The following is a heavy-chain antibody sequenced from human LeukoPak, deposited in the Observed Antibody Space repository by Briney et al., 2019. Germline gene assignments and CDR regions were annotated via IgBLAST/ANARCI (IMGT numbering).Heavy chain of an antibody. CDR2: IWYDGSNK. CDR1: GFTFSSYG. V-gene: IGHV3-33*01. Sequence: PGRSLRLSCAASGFTFSSYGMHWVRQAPGKGLEWVAVIWYDGSNKYYADSVKGRFTISRDNSKNTLYLQMNSLRAEDTAVYYCARDAYYDILTGYYRRYGMDVWGQGTTVTVSS. CDR3: ARDAYYDILTGYYRRYGMDV. J-gene: IGHJ6*02. D-gene: IGHD3-9*01.